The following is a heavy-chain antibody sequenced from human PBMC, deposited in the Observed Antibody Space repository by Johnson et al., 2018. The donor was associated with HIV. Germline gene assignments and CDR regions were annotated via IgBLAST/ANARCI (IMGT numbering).Heavy chain of an antibody. D-gene: IGHD3-9*01. V-gene: IGHV3-30*02. J-gene: IGHJ3*02. Sequence: QVQLVESGGGLVKPGGSLRLSCAASGFTFSSYGMHWVRQAPGKGLEWVAFIRYDGSNKYYADSVKGRFTISRDNSKNTLYLQMNSLRAEDTAVDYCAKDGPVLRYLDWSDAFDIWGQGTMVTVSS. CDR2: IRYDGSNK. CDR1: GFTFSSYG. CDR3: AKDGPVLRYLDWSDAFDI.